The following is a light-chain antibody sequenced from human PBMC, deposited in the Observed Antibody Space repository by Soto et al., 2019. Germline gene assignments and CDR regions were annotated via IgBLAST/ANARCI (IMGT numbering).Light chain of an antibody. CDR3: QHYGDSPPGT. J-gene: IGKJ5*01. Sequence: EIVLTQSPGTLSLSPGERATLSCRASQSVSSSYLAWYQQKPGQAPRLLIYGASSRATGIPDRFSGSGSGTDFTLTISRLEPEDFAVYYCQHYGDSPPGTFGQGTRLEIK. CDR2: GAS. CDR1: QSVSSSY. V-gene: IGKV3-20*01.